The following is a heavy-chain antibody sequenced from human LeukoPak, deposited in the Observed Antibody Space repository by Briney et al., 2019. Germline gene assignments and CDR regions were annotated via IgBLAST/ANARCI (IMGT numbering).Heavy chain of an antibody. CDR1: AFSLNAYD. CDR2: ISYTGTYI. V-gene: IGHV3-21*04. CDR3: VRDRGTYRPIDY. D-gene: IGHD1-26*01. J-gene: IGHJ4*02. Sequence: PGGSLRLSCAASAFSLNAYDMNWVRQAPGKGLEWVSSISYTGTYIYYADSVKGRFTISRDNAQNSLYLQMNSLRAEDTAIYYCVRDRGTYRPIDYWGQGTLVTVSS.